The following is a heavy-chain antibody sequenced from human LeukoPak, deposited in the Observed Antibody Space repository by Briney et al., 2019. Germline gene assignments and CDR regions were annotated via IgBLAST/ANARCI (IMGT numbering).Heavy chain of an antibody. CDR2: IIPIFGTA. CDR1: GGTFSSYA. D-gene: IGHD2-2*01. V-gene: IGHV1-69*13. J-gene: IGHJ3*02. CDR3: ARVLLSCSSTSCPLCAFDI. Sequence: GASVKVSCKASGGTFSSYAISWVRQAPGQGLEWMGGIIPIFGTANYAQKFQGRVTITADESTSTAYMELSSLRSEDTAVYYCARVLLSCSSTSCPLCAFDIWGQGTMVTVSS.